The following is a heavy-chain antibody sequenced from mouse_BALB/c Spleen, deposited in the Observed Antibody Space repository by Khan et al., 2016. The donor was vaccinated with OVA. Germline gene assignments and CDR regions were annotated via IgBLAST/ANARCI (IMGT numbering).Heavy chain of an antibody. CDR2: ISSGGDYT. CDR3: SAHFSDSFAY. V-gene: IGHV5-6*01. Sequence: EVQLVQSGGDLVKPGGSLKLSCAASGFTLSSYSMPWVRQTPEKSLEWVASISSGGDYTNYHDSVKGRSTISRDNAKNTLYLQMSDLKSEDTAMYYCSAHFSDSFAYWGQGTLVTVSA. J-gene: IGHJ3*01. CDR1: GFTLSSYS. D-gene: IGHD2-13*01.